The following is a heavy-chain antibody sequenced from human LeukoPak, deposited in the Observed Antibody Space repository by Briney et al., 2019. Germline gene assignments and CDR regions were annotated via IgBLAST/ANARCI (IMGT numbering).Heavy chain of an antibody. V-gene: IGHV3-48*03. D-gene: IGHD5-12*01. Sequence: PGGSLRLSCAASGFTFSSYEMNWVRQAPGKGLEWVSYISSSGSTIYYADSVKGRFTISRDNAKNSLYLQMNSLRAEDTAGYYCARDSDIGRGFYWGQGTLVTVSS. CDR1: GFTFSSYE. J-gene: IGHJ4*02. CDR2: ISSSGSTI. CDR3: ARDSDIGRGFY.